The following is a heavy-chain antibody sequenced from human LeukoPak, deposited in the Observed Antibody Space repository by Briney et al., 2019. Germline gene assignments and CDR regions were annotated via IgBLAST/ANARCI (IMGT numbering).Heavy chain of an antibody. CDR1: GYTSRGNY. J-gene: IGHJ4*02. D-gene: IGHD4-11*01. V-gene: IGHV1-2*02. CDR2: IDANNGDT. CDR3: ARDPSSVTLYFFDY. Sequence: ASVKISCKASGYTSRGNYIHWLRQAPGQGLEWMGWIDANNGDTKSAQKFQGRVTMSRDTSISTAYMDLSSLSPDDAAVYYCARDPSSVTLYFFDYWGQGTLVTVSS.